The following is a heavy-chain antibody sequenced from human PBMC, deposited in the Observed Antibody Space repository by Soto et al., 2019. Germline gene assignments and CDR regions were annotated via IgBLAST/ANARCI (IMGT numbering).Heavy chain of an antibody. J-gene: IGHJ5*02. CDR3: ARVYVRLLPDCWFDP. CDR2: IYYSGST. D-gene: IGHD2-15*01. V-gene: IGHV4-59*08. CDR1: GGSISSYY. Sequence: SETLSLTCTVSGGSISSYYWSWIRQPPGKGLEWIGYIYYSGSTNYNPSLKSRVTISVDTSKNQFSLKLSSVTAADTAVYYCARVYVRLLPDCWFDPWGQGTLVTVSS.